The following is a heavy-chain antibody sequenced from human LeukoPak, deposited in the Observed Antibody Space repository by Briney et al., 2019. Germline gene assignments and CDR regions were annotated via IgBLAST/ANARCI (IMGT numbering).Heavy chain of an antibody. CDR2: IYYSGST. Sequence: SETLSLTCAVYGGSFSGYYWSWIRQPPGKGLEWIGYIYYSGSTYYNPSLKSRVTISVDTSKNQFSLKLSSVTAADTAVYYCARDYEMSFDYWGQGTLVTVSS. CDR1: GGSFSGYY. D-gene: IGHD3-3*01. V-gene: IGHV4-34*09. CDR3: ARDYEMSFDY. J-gene: IGHJ4*02.